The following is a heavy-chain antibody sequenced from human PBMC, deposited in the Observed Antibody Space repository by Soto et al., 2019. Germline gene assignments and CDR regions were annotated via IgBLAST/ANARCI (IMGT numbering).Heavy chain of an antibody. V-gene: IGHV3-33*01. CDR1: GFTFGSYC. CDR2: IWYDGSNK. CDR3: ARDPEYYYGSGSFGSDYYYGMDV. Sequence: PGGSLRLSCGASGFTFGSYCMHWVRQAPGKGLEWVAVIWYDGSNKYYADSVKGRFTISRDNSKNTLYLQMNSLRAEDTAVYYCARDPEYYYGSGSFGSDYYYGMDVWGQGTTVTVSS. D-gene: IGHD3-10*01. J-gene: IGHJ6*02.